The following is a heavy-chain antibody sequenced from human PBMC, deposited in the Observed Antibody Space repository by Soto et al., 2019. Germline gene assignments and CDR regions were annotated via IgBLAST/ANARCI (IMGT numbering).Heavy chain of an antibody. Sequence: PGGSLRLSCAASGFTFSDFTMSWVRQAPGKGLEYVSAISSNGGSTYYADSVKGRFTISRDNSKNTLYLQMSSLRAEDTAVYYCVNLVGATGYWGQGTLVTVSS. J-gene: IGHJ4*02. CDR1: GFTFSDFT. CDR2: ISSNGGST. V-gene: IGHV3-64D*06. D-gene: IGHD1-26*01. CDR3: VNLVGATGY.